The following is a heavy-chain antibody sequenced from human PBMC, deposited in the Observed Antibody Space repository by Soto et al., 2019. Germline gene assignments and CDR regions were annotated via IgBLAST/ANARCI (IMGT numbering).Heavy chain of an antibody. J-gene: IGHJ4*02. CDR1: GFTFSSYG. V-gene: IGHV3-30*18. Sequence: GGSLRLSCAASGFTFSSYGMHWVRQAPGKGLEWVAVISYDGSNKYYADSVKGRFTISRDNSKNTLYLQMNSLRAEDTAVYYCAKDQVAGTLDYWGQGTLVTVSS. CDR2: ISYDGSNK. CDR3: AKDQVAGTLDY. D-gene: IGHD6-19*01.